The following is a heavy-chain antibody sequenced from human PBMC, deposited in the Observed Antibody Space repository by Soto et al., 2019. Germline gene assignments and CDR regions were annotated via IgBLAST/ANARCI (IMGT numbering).Heavy chain of an antibody. J-gene: IGHJ5*02. V-gene: IGHV1-2*02. D-gene: IGHD2-2*01. CDR2: INPNGGGT. CDR3: ARGDYCSSTSCPFSNWFDP. Sequence: ASVKVSCKASGYTFTGYYMHWVRQAPGQGLEWMGWINPNGGGTNYAQKFQGRVTMTRDTSISTAYMELSRLRSDDTAVYYCARGDYCSSTSCPFSNWFDPWGQGTWSPSPQ. CDR1: GYTFTGYY.